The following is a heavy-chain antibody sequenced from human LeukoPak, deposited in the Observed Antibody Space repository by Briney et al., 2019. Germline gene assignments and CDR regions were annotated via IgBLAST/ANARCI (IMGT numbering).Heavy chain of an antibody. V-gene: IGHV4-39*07. J-gene: IGHJ6*02. CDR1: GGSISSSSYY. CDR3: AREEVYNGCVHGMDV. CDR2: IYYNGRT. D-gene: IGHD1-1*01. Sequence: SETLSLTCTVSGGSISSSSYYWGWIRQPPGKGLEWIASIYYNGRTQHNPSLKSRVIISMDTSKNQFSLRLSSVTAADTAVYYCAREEVYNGCVHGMDVWGQGTTVTVSS.